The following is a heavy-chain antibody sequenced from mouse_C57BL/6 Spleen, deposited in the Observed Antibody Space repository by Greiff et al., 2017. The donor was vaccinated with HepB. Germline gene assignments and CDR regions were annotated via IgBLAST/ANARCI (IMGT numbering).Heavy chain of an antibody. CDR2: ISDGGSYT. D-gene: IGHD1-1*01. V-gene: IGHV5-4*03. J-gene: IGHJ3*01. CDR1: GFTFSSYA. CDR3: ARAPITTVVGPFAY. Sequence: EVMLVESGGGLVKPGGSLKLSCAASGFTFSSYAMSWVRQTPEKRLEWVATISDGGSYTYYPDNVKGRFTISRDNAKNNLYLQMSHLKSEDTAMYYCARAPITTVVGPFAYWGQGTLVTVSA.